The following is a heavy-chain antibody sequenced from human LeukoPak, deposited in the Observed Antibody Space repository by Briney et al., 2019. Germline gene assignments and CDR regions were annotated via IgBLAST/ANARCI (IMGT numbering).Heavy chain of an antibody. CDR2: ISSSGSTI. V-gene: IGHV3-48*03. D-gene: IGHD1-26*01. Sequence: HPGGSLRLSCAASGFTFSSYEMNWVRQAPGKGLEWVSYISSSGSTIYYADSVKGRFTISRDNAKNSLYLQMNSLRAEDTAVYYCARDLYSGSFDYWGQGTLVTVSS. CDR3: ARDLYSGSFDY. J-gene: IGHJ4*02. CDR1: GFTFSSYE.